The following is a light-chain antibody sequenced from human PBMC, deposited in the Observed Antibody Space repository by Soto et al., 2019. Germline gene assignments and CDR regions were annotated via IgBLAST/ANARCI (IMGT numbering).Light chain of an antibody. J-gene: IGLJ1*01. CDR3: CSYAGSPYV. V-gene: IGLV2-11*01. CDR2: DVS. CDR1: SSDVGDYNY. Sequence: QSVLTQPRSVSGSPGQSVTISCTGTSSDVGDYNYVSWYQQHPGKVPKLMIYDVSKRPSGVPDRFSGSKSGNTASLTISGLQAEDEADYYCCSYAGSPYVFGTGTKVTVL.